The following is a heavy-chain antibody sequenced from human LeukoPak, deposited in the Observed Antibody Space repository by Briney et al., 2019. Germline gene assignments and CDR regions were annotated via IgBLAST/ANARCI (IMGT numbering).Heavy chain of an antibody. D-gene: IGHD3-16*01. CDR2: ISHDGTDK. CDR1: GFTFRSFA. CDR3: VQRGGLDY. V-gene: IGHV3-30*04. J-gene: IGHJ4*01. Sequence: GGSLRLSCAASGFTFRSFAMHWVRQAPGKGLEWVAIISHDGTDKYYADSVKGRFTISRDNSKNTLHLQMNSLRVEDTAVYYCVQRGGLDYWGHGTLVTVSS.